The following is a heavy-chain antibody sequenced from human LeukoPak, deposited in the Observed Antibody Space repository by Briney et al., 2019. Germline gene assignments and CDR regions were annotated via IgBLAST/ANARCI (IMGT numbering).Heavy chain of an antibody. J-gene: IGHJ6*02. CDR3: ARVMGCSSTSCYEGYYYYGMDV. V-gene: IGHV3-11*01. Sequence: PGGSLRLSCAASGFTFSDYYMSWIRQAPGKGLEWASYISSSGSTIYYADSVKGRFTISRDNAKNSLYLQMNSLRAEDTAVYYCARVMGCSSTSCYEGYYYYGMDVWGQGTTVTVSS. CDR2: ISSSGSTI. CDR1: GFTFSDYY. D-gene: IGHD2-2*01.